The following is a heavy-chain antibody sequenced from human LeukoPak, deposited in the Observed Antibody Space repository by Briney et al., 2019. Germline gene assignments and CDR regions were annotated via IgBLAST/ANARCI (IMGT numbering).Heavy chain of an antibody. CDR1: GGSFSGYY. V-gene: IGHV4-34*01. D-gene: IGHD2-2*01. Sequence: PSETLSLTCAVYGGSFSGYYWSWIRQPPGKGLEWIGEINHSGSTNYNPSLKSRVTISVDTSKNQFSLKLSSVTAADTAVYYCARGLWRPAARVVNWFDPWGQGTLVTVSS. CDR3: ARGLWRPAARVVNWFDP. J-gene: IGHJ5*02. CDR2: INHSGST.